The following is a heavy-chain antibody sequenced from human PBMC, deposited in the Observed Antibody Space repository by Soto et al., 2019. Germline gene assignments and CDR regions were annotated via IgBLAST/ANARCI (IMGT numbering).Heavy chain of an antibody. CDR3: AKEGIWIDKIFGVGEDDY. Sequence: EVQLLESGGGLVQPGGSLRLSCAASGFTFSSYAMSWVRQAPGKGLEWVSAISGSGGSTYYADSVKGRFTISRDNSKNTLYLQMNSLRAEDTAVYYCAKEGIWIDKIFGVGEDDYWGQGTLVTVSS. CDR1: GFTFSSYA. V-gene: IGHV3-23*01. D-gene: IGHD3-3*01. CDR2: ISGSGGST. J-gene: IGHJ4*02.